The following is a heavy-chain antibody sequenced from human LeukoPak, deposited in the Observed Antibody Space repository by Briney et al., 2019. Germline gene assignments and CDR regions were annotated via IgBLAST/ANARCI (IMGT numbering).Heavy chain of an antibody. CDR3: TRDPPYSSSWESIDY. D-gene: IGHD6-13*01. V-gene: IGHV1-18*01. CDR2: ISAYNGNT. Sequence: GASVKVSCKASGYTFTSYGINWVRQAPGQGPEWMGWISAYNGNTKYAQNLQGRVTMTTDTSTSTAYMELRSLRSDDTAVYYCTRDPPYSSSWESIDYWGQGTLVTVSS. CDR1: GYTFTSYG. J-gene: IGHJ4*02.